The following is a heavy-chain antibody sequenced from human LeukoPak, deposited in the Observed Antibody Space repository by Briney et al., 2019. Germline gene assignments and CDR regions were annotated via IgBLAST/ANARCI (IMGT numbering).Heavy chain of an antibody. D-gene: IGHD2-15*01. J-gene: IGHJ5*02. CDR3: ARLYLIVVVVAATNWFDP. CDR2: ISGSGGST. V-gene: IGHV3-23*01. CDR1: GFTFSSYA. Sequence: GGSLRLSCAASGFTFSSYAMSWVRQAPGKGLEWVSAISGSGGSTYYADSVKGWFTISRDNSKNTLYLQMNSLRAEDTAVYYCARLYLIVVVVAATNWFDPWGQGTLVTVSS.